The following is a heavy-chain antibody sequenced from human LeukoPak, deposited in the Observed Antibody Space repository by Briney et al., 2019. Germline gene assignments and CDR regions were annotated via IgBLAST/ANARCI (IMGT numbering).Heavy chain of an antibody. Sequence: PSETLSLTCAVYGGSFSGYYWSWIRQPPGKGLEWIGEINHSGSTNYNPSLKSRVTISVDTSKNQFSLKLSSVTAAGTAVYYCARARQYSSSWGGAFDIWGQGTMVTVSS. CDR2: INHSGST. CDR3: ARARQYSSSWGGAFDI. D-gene: IGHD6-13*01. V-gene: IGHV4-34*01. J-gene: IGHJ3*02. CDR1: GGSFSGYY.